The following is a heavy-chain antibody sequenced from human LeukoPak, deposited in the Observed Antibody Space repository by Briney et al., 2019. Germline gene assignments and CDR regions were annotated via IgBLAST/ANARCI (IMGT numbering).Heavy chain of an antibody. J-gene: IGHJ3*02. D-gene: IGHD6-25*01. CDR3: ARHSGRGNAFDI. Sequence: PSETLSLTCTVSGGSISSYYWTWIRQPPGQGLEWIGYIYYTGSTNFKPSPKSRVTISVDTSKNQISLNLRSVTAADTAVYYCARHSGRGNAFDIWGQGTRVTVSS. CDR2: IYYTGST. V-gene: IGHV4-59*08. CDR1: GGSISSYY.